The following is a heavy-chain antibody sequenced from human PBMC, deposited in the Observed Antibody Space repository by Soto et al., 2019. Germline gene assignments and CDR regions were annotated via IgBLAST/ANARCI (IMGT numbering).Heavy chain of an antibody. D-gene: IGHD6-19*01. CDR3: TRVLYSSGWYYFDY. Sequence: GGSLRLSCTASGFTFGDYAMSWFRQAPGKGLEWVGFIRRKAYGGTTEYAASVRGRFTISRDNSTSIPYLQMNSLKTEDTSVYYCTRVLYSSGWYYFDYCGQGTLVTVSS. CDR2: IRRKAYGGTT. J-gene: IGHJ4*02. V-gene: IGHV3-49*03. CDR1: GFTFGDYA.